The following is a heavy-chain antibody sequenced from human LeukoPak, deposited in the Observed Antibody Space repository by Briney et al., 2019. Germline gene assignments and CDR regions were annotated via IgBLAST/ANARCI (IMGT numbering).Heavy chain of an antibody. D-gene: IGHD1-14*01. V-gene: IGHV3-48*03. CDR3: ARDFMYNVNCAGC. CDR2: ISSRGSTI. CDR1: GFTFSSYE. J-gene: IGHJ4*02. Sequence: GGSLRLSCAASGFTFSSYEMNWVRQAPGKGLEWVSYISSRGSTIYYADSVKGRFTISRDNAKNTLYPQMNSLRAEDTAVYYCARDFMYNVNCAGCWGQGTLVTVSS.